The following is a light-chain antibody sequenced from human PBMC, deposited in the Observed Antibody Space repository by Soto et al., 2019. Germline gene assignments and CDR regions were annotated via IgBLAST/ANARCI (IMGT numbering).Light chain of an antibody. CDR3: QQYGISPPWT. J-gene: IGKJ1*01. CDR1: QTVSSTY. V-gene: IGKV3-20*01. Sequence: EIVLTQSTGTLSLSPGERATLSCRASQTVSSTYLAWYQQKPGQAPRLLIYDASSRATGIPDRFSGSGSGTDFTLTISRLEPEDFAVYYCQQYGISPPWTFGQGTKVEIK. CDR2: DAS.